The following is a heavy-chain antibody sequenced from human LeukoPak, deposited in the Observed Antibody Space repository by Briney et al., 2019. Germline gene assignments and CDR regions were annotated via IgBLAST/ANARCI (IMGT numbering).Heavy chain of an antibody. Sequence: GESLKISCKTSGYIFTNYWIGWVRQMPGKGLEWMGIIYPGDSDTRYSPSFQGQVTISADKSVNTAYLQWSSLKASDSAMYYCASQLENWGCWGQGTLVTVSS. D-gene: IGHD1-1*01. CDR1: GYIFTNYW. CDR2: IYPGDSDT. J-gene: IGHJ4*02. CDR3: ASQLENWGC. V-gene: IGHV5-51*01.